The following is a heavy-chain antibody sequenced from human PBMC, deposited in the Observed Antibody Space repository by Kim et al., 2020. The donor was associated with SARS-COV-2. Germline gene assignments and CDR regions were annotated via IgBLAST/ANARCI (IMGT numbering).Heavy chain of an antibody. V-gene: IGHV6-1*01. CDR3: ARASGRVAVRGWFDP. J-gene: IGHJ5*02. Sequence: VSLKSRITITPDTSRNQFSLQLNSVTPEDTAVYYCARASGRVAVRGWFDPWGQGTLVTVSS. D-gene: IGHD2-15*01.